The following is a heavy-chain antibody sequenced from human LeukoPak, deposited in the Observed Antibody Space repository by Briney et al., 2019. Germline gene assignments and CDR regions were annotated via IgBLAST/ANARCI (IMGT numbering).Heavy chain of an antibody. CDR1: GFTFSSYG. CDR3: ARDTRGYSYGYLGY. V-gene: IGHV3-23*01. CDR2: ISGSGGST. J-gene: IGHJ4*02. Sequence: PGGSLRLSCAASGFTFSSYGMSWVRQAPGKGLEWVSAISGSGGSTYYADSVKGRFTISRDNSKNTLYLQMNSLRAEDTAVYYCARDTRGYSYGYLGYWGQGTLVTVSS. D-gene: IGHD5-18*01.